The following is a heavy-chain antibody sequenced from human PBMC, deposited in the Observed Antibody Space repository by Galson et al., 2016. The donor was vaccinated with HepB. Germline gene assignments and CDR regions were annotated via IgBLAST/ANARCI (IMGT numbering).Heavy chain of an antibody. Sequence: SLRLSCAASGFTFSSCPMSWVRQAPGKGLEWVSSISGSGGSTNYADSVKGRFTISRDNSKNTLYLQMSSLRAEDTAPYYCAKVDCGVDCKRFDYWGQGTLVTVSS. CDR2: ISGSGGST. J-gene: IGHJ4*02. CDR1: GFTFSSCP. CDR3: AKVDCGVDCKRFDY. D-gene: IGHD2-21*02. V-gene: IGHV3-23*01.